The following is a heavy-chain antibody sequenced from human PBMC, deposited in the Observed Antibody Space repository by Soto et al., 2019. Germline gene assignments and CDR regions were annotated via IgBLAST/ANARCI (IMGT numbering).Heavy chain of an antibody. CDR3: ARPFCGTNSCHNWSGP. V-gene: IGHV1-2*02. Sequence: GASVKVSCKASGYIFTDYYMNWVRQAPGQGLEWMGWINPNSGGTNYAQRFQGRVTMTTDTSINTAYMELSSLRSDDTAVYYCARPFCGTNSCHNWSGPWGQGTQVTVSS. D-gene: IGHD2-21*01. CDR2: INPNSGGT. J-gene: IGHJ5*02. CDR1: GYIFTDYY.